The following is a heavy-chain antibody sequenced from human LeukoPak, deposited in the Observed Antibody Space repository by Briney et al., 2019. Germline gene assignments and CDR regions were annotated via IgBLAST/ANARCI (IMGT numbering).Heavy chain of an antibody. Sequence: ASVKVSCKASGYTFTGYYMHWVRQAPGQGLEWMGWINPNSGGTNYAQKFQGRVTMTRDTSISTAYMELSRLRSDGTAVYYCARGGYYDFWSGYYMGAFDIWGQGTMVTVSS. CDR3: ARGGYYDFWSGYYMGAFDI. V-gene: IGHV1-2*02. J-gene: IGHJ3*02. D-gene: IGHD3-3*01. CDR2: INPNSGGT. CDR1: GYTFTGYY.